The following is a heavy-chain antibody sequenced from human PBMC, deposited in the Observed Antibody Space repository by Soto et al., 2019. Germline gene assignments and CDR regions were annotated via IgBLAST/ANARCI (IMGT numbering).Heavy chain of an antibody. Sequence: QVQLVQSGGEVKKPGASVKVSCKTSGYTFTNYGITWVRQAPGQDLKWMGWISAYNGDTNYAQKFQGRVTMTTDTSTTTAYMELRSLRSDDTAVYYCARGPAGGLRGGVSYWGQGTLVTVSS. CDR1: GYTFTNYG. CDR3: ARGPAGGLRGGVSY. CDR2: ISAYNGDT. D-gene: IGHD2-15*01. J-gene: IGHJ4*02. V-gene: IGHV1-18*04.